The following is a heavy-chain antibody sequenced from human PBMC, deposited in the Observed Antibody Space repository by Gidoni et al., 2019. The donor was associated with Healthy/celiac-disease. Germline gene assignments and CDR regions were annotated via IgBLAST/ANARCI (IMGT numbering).Heavy chain of an antibody. CDR1: GYTFTSYY. CDR3: ARCRGYDFWSGYYDY. CDR2: INPSGGST. D-gene: IGHD3-3*01. J-gene: IGHJ4*02. Sequence: QVQLVQSGAEVKKPGASVKVSCKASGYTFTSYYMHWVRQAPGQGLEWMGIINPSGGSTSYAQKSQGRVTMTRDTSTSTVYMELSSLRSEDTAVYYCARCRGYDFWSGYYDYWGQGTLVTVSS. V-gene: IGHV1-46*03.